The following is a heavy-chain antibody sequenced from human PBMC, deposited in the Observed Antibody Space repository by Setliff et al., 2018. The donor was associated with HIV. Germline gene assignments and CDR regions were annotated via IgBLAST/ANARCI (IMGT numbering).Heavy chain of an antibody. D-gene: IGHD4-17*01. CDR3: ASFQTTVHAFDI. J-gene: IGHJ3*02. CDR2: IYYSGST. CDR1: CGSISSSSYY. V-gene: IGHV4-39*01. Sequence: PSETLSLTCTVSCGSISSSSYYWGWIRQPPGKGLEWIGSIYYSGSTYYNPSLKSRVTISVDTSKNQFSLKLSSVTAADTAVYYCASFQTTVHAFDIWGQGTMVTVSS.